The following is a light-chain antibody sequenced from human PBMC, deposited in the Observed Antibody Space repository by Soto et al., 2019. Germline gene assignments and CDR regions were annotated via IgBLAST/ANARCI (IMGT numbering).Light chain of an antibody. Sequence: YELTQPPSVSVAPGQTVRVTCGAKNIGSKSVHWYQQRSGQAPVLVVYDDRDRPSGVPERFSGSNSGNTATLTISRVEDGDEADYHCQVWDRSSDHYVFGTGTKVTVL. J-gene: IGLJ1*01. CDR3: QVWDRSSDHYV. CDR1: NIGSKS. CDR2: DDR. V-gene: IGLV3-21*02.